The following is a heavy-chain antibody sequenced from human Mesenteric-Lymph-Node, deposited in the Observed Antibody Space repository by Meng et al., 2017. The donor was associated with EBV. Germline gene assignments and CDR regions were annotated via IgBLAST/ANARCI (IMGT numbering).Heavy chain of an antibody. Sequence: QVPLGQSGAEGKKPGDSVKVSCKTSGYIFSHYGIDWVRQAPGQGLEWMGWIYTFNDDTIYAESFQDRVTLTTDTSTSTVYMELKSLRSDDTAVYYCARTYSSTSHFDYWGQGSLVTVSS. J-gene: IGHJ4*02. D-gene: IGHD6-6*01. V-gene: IGHV1-18*01. CDR2: IYTFNDDT. CDR3: ARTYSSTSHFDY. CDR1: GYIFSHYG.